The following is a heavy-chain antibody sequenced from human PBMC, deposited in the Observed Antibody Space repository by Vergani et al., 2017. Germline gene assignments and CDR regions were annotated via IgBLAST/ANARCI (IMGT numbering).Heavy chain of an antibody. V-gene: IGHV2-70*11. J-gene: IGHJ5*02. Sequence: WGAGLVKPSETLSLTCGIYGDSLRGHYWSWIRQSPGKALEWLARIDWDDDKYYSTSLKTRLTISKDTSKNQVVLTMTNMEPVDTATYYCARGYCSALNWPKFDPWGQGMLVTVSS. CDR3: ARGYCSALNWPKFDP. D-gene: IGHD2-15*01. CDR2: IDWDDDK. CDR1: GDSLRGHY.